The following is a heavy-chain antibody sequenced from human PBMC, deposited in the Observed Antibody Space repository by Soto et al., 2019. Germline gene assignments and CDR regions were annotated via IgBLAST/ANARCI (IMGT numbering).Heavy chain of an antibody. Sequence: ASVKVSCKASGYTFTSYAMHWVRQAPGQRLEWMGWINAGNGNTKYSQKFQGRVTITRDTSASTAYMELSSMRSEDTAVYYCARAVIVLVPAAMRWHYYYYGMDVWGQGTTVTVSS. CDR3: ARAVIVLVPAAMRWHYYYYGMDV. D-gene: IGHD2-2*01. V-gene: IGHV1-3*01. CDR2: INAGNGNT. J-gene: IGHJ6*02. CDR1: GYTFTSYA.